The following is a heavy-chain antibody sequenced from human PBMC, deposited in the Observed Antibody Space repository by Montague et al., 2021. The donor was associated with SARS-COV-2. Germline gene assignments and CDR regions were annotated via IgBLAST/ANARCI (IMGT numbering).Heavy chain of an antibody. CDR2: TYYRSKWYN. D-gene: IGHD1-1*01. Sequence: CAISGDSVSSNSATWNWVRLSPSRGPEWLGRTYYRSKWYNDYAVSVRGRVTINPDTSKNQFSLQLNSVTPEDTAIYYCTSGREGNYNVMDVWGQGTTVTVSS. V-gene: IGHV6-1*01. J-gene: IGHJ6*02. CDR3: TSGREGNYNVMDV. CDR1: GDSVSSNSAT.